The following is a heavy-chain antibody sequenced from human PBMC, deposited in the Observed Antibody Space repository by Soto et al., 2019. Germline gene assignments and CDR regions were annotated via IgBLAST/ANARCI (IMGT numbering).Heavy chain of an antibody. D-gene: IGHD2-15*01. CDR2: INPNSGGT. V-gene: IGHV1-2*04. CDR3: ATSRGGSRPYFDY. J-gene: IGHJ4*02. Sequence: QVQLVQSGAEVKKPGASVKVSCRASGYTFTGYYMHWVRQAPGQGLEWMGWINPNSGGTNYAQKFQGWVTMTRDTSISTAYMELSRLRSDDTAVYYGATSRGGSRPYFDYWGQGTLVTVSS. CDR1: GYTFTGYY.